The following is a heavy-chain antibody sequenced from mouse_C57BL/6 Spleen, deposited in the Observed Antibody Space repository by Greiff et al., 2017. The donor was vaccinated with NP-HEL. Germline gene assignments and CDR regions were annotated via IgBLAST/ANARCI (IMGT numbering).Heavy chain of an antibody. Sequence: QVQLQQPGAELVRPGSSVKLSCKASGYTFTSYWMHWVKQRPIQGLEWIGNIDPSDSETHYNQKFKDKATLTVDKSSSTAYMQLSSLTSEDSAVYYCARPSYDGYHWYFDVWGTGTTVTVSS. CDR1: GYTFTSYW. D-gene: IGHD2-3*01. CDR2: IDPSDSET. J-gene: IGHJ1*03. CDR3: ARPSYDGYHWYFDV. V-gene: IGHV1-52*01.